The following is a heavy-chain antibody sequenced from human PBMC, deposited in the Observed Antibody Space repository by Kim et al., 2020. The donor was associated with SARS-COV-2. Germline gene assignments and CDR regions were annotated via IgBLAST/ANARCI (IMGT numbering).Heavy chain of an antibody. CDR3: ARAHSSGYYYQYYFDY. D-gene: IGHD3-22*01. Sequence: KFQGSVTITADESTSTAYMGLSSLRSEDTAVYYCARAHSSGYYYQYYFDYWGQGTLVTVSS. J-gene: IGHJ4*02. V-gene: IGHV1-69*01.